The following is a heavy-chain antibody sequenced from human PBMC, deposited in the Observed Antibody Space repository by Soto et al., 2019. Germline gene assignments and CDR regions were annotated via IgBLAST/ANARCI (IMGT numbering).Heavy chain of an antibody. CDR1: GFTFSSYA. CDR3: AKHSDGTTGTTNPGGAFDI. D-gene: IGHD1-1*01. V-gene: IGHV3-23*01. CDR2: ISGSCGST. Sequence: GGSLRLSCAASGFTFSSYAMSWVRQAPGKGLEWVSAISGSCGSTYYADSVKGRFTISRDNSKNTLYLQMNSLRAEDTAVYYCAKHSDGTTGTTNPGGAFDIWGQGTMVTVSS. J-gene: IGHJ3*02.